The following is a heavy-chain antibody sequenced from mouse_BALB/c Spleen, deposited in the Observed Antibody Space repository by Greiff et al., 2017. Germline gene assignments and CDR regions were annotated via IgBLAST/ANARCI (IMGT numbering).Heavy chain of an antibody. J-gene: IGHJ2*01. CDR1: GFTFSSYG. Sequence: EVMLVESGGGLVQPGGSLKLSCAASGFTFSSYGMSWVRQTPDKRLELVATINSNGGSTYYPDSVKGRFTISRDNAKNTLYLQMSSLKSEDTAMYYCARDTGLYRYGYYFDYWGQGTTLTVSS. CDR3: ARDTGLYRYGYYFDY. CDR2: INSNGGST. V-gene: IGHV5-6-3*01. D-gene: IGHD2-14*01.